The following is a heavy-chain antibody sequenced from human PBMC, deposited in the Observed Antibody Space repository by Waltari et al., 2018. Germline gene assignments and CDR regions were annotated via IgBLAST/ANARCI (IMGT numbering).Heavy chain of an antibody. V-gene: IGHV3-30-3*01. J-gene: IGHJ6*02. CDR2: ISYDGSNK. Sequence: QVQLVESGGGVVQPGRSLRLSCAASGFTFSSYAMHWVRQAPGKGLEWVAVISYDGSNKYYADSVKCRFTISRDNSKNTLYLQMNSLRAEDTAVYYCARDNYYYYGMDVWGQGTTVTVSS. CDR1: GFTFSSYA. CDR3: ARDNYYYYGMDV.